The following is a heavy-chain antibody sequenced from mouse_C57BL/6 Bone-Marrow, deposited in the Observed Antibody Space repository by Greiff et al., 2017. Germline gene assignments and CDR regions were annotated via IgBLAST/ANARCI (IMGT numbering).Heavy chain of an antibody. CDR3: ARESYYGPDY. CDR1: GFTFSSYA. CDR2: ISDGGSYT. Sequence: EVKLQESGGGLVKPGGSLKLSCAASGFTFSSYAMSWVRQTPEKRLEWVATISDGGSYTYYPDNVKGRFTISRDNAKNNLYLQMSHLKSEDTAMYYCARESYYGPDYWGQGTTLTVSS. V-gene: IGHV5-4*01. J-gene: IGHJ2*01. D-gene: IGHD1-1*01.